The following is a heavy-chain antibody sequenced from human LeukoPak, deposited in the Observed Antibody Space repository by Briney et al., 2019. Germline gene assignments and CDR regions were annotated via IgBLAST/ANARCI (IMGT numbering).Heavy chain of an antibody. CDR2: INPSGGST. D-gene: IGHD3-3*01. CDR1: GYTFTSYY. Sequence: GASVKVSCKASGYTFTSYYMHWVRQAPGQGLEWMGIINPSGGSTSYAQKSQGRVTMTRDTSTSTVYMELSRLRSEGTAVYYCARDSSYDFWGGFSKFDPWGQGTLVTVSS. CDR3: ARDSSYDFWGGFSKFDP. V-gene: IGHV1-46*01. J-gene: IGHJ5*02.